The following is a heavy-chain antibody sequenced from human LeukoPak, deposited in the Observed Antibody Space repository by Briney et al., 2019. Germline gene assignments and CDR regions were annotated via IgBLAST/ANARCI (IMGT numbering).Heavy chain of an antibody. CDR3: ASRGSYGGGWFDP. CDR1: GFTFSSYS. D-gene: IGHD1-26*01. J-gene: IGHJ5*02. Sequence: PGGSLRLSCAASGFTFSSYSMNWVRQAPGKGLEWFSSISSSSSYIYYADSVKGRFTISRDNAKNSLYLQMNSLRAEDTAVYYCASRGSYGGGWFDPWGQGTLVTVSS. CDR2: ISSSSSYI. V-gene: IGHV3-21*01.